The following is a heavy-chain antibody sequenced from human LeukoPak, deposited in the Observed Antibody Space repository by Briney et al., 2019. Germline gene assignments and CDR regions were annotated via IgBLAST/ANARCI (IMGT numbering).Heavy chain of an antibody. D-gene: IGHD6-13*01. CDR2: INHSGST. V-gene: IGHV4-34*01. J-gene: IGHJ5*02. Sequence: SETLSLTCAVYGGSFSGYYWSWIRQPPGKGLEWIGEINHSGSTNYNPSLKSRVTISVDTSKNQFSLKLSSVTAADTAVYYCASGLVSSSWHWFDPWGQGTLVTVSS. CDR3: ASGLVSSSWHWFDP. CDR1: GGSFSGYY.